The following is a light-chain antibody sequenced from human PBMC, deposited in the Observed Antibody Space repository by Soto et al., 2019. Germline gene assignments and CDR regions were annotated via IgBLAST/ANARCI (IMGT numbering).Light chain of an antibody. CDR1: QDIGSW. Sequence: DIQMTQSPSSVSASVGDRVTITCRASQDIGSWFAWYQQKPGKAPDLLIYAASSLQSGVPSRFYGSGSGTDFTLTISSLQPEDFATYYCQQGDSFPITFGQGTRLEIK. V-gene: IGKV1-12*01. CDR3: QQGDSFPIT. J-gene: IGKJ5*01. CDR2: AAS.